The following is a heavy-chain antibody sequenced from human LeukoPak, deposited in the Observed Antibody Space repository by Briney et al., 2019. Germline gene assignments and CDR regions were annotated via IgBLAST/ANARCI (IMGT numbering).Heavy chain of an antibody. V-gene: IGHV1-69*06. J-gene: IGHJ4*02. D-gene: IGHD6-19*01. Sequence: ASVTVSCKASGGTFSSYAISWVRQAPGQGLEWMGGIIPIFGTANYAQKFQGRVTITADKSTSTAYMELSSLRSEDTAVYYCARDREQQWLGFDYWGQGTLVTVSS. CDR3: ARDREQQWLGFDY. CDR1: GGTFSSYA. CDR2: IIPIFGTA.